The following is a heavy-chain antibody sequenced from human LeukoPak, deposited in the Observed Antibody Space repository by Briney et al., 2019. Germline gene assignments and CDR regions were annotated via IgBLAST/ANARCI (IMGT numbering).Heavy chain of an antibody. CDR2: ISYDGTDK. CDR3: ARGHPRPRVIAVAGNFDS. D-gene: IGHD6-19*01. J-gene: IGHJ4*02. V-gene: IGHV3-30-3*01. CDR1: RFTFSSYA. Sequence: GGSLRLSCAASRFTFSSYAMHWVRQAPGKGLHWVAAISYDGTDKYYADSVKGRFTISRDNSKNTLYLQMNSLRADDTAVFYCARGHPRPRVIAVAGNFDSWGQGTLVTVSS.